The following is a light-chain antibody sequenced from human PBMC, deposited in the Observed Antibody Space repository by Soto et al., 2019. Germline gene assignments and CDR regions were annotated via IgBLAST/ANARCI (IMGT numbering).Light chain of an antibody. Sequence: LSASTGDRVTITCRASQGISSYLAWYQQKPGKAPKLLIYAASTLQSGVPSRFSGSGSGTDFTLTISCLQSEDSATYYCQQYYSYPITFGGGTKVDIK. CDR2: AAS. V-gene: IGKV1-8*01. CDR1: QGISSY. CDR3: QQYYSYPIT. J-gene: IGKJ4*01.